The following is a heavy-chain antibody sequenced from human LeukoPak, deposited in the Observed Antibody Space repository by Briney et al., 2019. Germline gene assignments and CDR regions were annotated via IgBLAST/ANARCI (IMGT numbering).Heavy chain of an antibody. Sequence: GGSLRLSCAASGFTFSSYGMHWVRQAPGKGLEWVAFIRYDGSNRYYADSVKGRFTISRDNSKNTLYLQMNSLRAEDTAVYYCAKDNSPYYYYMDVWGKGTTVTISS. CDR1: GFTFSSYG. CDR2: IRYDGSNR. CDR3: AKDNSPYYYYMDV. V-gene: IGHV3-30*02. J-gene: IGHJ6*03.